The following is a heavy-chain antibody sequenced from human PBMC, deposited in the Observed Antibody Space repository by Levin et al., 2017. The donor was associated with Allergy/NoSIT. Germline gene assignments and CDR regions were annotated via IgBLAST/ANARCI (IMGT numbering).Heavy chain of an antibody. CDR1: GFTLSNHV. J-gene: IGHJ4*02. CDR2: ISTDGGTK. CDR3: ARSIRDPDEY. Sequence: GGSLRLSCAASGFTLSNHVMHWFSQAPGKGLEWVAVISTDGGTKYYADSVKGRFTISRDNSKNTVLLEMNSLRTEDTAVYYCARSIRDPDEYWGQGTLVTVSS. V-gene: IGHV3-30-3*01.